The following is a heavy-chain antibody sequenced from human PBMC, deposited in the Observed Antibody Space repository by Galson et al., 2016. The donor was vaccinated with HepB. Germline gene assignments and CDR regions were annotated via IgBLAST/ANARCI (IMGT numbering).Heavy chain of an antibody. V-gene: IGHV2-70*01. J-gene: IGHJ6*01. CDR1: GFSLSTSGMC. D-gene: IGHD6-19*01. Sequence: PALVKPTQTLTLTCSFSGFSLSTSGMCVSWIRQSPGKALEWLALIDWDDEKYYSTSLKTRLTISKDTSKNQVVLTMTNMDPVDTATYYCARKQAASGWADMDVWGQGTTVTVSS. CDR2: IDWDDEK. CDR3: ARKQAASGWADMDV.